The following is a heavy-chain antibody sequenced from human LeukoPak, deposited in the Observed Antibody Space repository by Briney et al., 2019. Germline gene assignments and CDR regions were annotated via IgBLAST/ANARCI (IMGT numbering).Heavy chain of an antibody. CDR2: ISYDGSNK. D-gene: IGHD6-19*01. J-gene: IGHJ4*02. V-gene: IGHV3-30*18. CDR3: AKDLGTGYSSGWYGFDY. CDR1: GFTFSSYG. Sequence: PGGSLRLSCAASGFTFSSYGMHWVRRAPGKGLEWVAVISYDGSNKYYADSVKGRFTISRDNSKNTLYLQMNSLRAEDTAVYYCAKDLGTGYSSGWYGFDYWGQGTLVTVSS.